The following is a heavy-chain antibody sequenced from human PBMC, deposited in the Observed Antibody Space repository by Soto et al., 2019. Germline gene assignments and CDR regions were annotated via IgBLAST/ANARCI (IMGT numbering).Heavy chain of an antibody. D-gene: IGHD1-26*01. V-gene: IGHV3-23*01. Sequence: EVQLLESGGGLIQPGGSLRLSCAASGFSITSYAMSWVRQAPGKGLEWVSTISGNGANIFYGDSVKGRFTISRDTSENTVYLQMNSLRAEEDTAVYYCAKKMSGRYTYFEYWGQGTLVTVSS. J-gene: IGHJ4*02. CDR3: AKKMSGRYTYFEY. CDR1: GFSITSYA. CDR2: ISGNGANI.